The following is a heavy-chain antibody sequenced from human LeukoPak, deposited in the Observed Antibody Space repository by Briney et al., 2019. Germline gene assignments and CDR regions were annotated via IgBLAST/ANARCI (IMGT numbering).Heavy chain of an antibody. Sequence: GGSLRLSCAASGFTFSRYWMSWVRQAPGKGLEWVANIKRDGSEKIYVDSVKGRFTISRDNARNSLYLQMNSLRAEDTAVYYCATDIWGQGTMVTVSS. V-gene: IGHV3-7*01. CDR1: GFTFSRYW. CDR3: ATDI. J-gene: IGHJ3*02. CDR2: IKRDGSEK.